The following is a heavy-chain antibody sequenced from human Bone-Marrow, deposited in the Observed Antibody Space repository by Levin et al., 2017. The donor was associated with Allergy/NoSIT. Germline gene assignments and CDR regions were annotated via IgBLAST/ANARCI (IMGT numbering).Heavy chain of an antibody. J-gene: IGHJ4*02. CDR2: IKQDGSEK. V-gene: IGHV3-7*01. D-gene: IGHD5-12*01. CDR1: GFTFSSYW. CDR3: ARGLSEYSGYDRTRGH. Sequence: GESLKISCAASGFTFSSYWMSWVRQAPGKGLEWVANIKQDGSEKYYVDSVKGRFTISRDNAKNSLYLQMNSLRAEDTAVYYCARGLSEYSGYDRTRGHWGQGTLVTVSS.